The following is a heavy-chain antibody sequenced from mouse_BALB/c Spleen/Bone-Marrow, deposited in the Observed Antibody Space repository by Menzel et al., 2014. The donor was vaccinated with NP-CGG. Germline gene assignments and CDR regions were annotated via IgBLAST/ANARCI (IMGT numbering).Heavy chain of an antibody. CDR2: ISSGGSYT. CDR3: ARPTTVVATGGSFDY. J-gene: IGHJ2*01. CDR1: GFTFSSYG. Sequence: EVQGVESGGDLVKPGGSLKLSCAASGFTFSSYGMSWVRQTPDKRLEWVATISSGGSYTYYPDSVKGRFTISRDNAKNTLYLQMSSLKSKDTAMYYCARPTTVVATGGSFDYWGQGTTLTVSS. D-gene: IGHD1-1*01. V-gene: IGHV5-6*01.